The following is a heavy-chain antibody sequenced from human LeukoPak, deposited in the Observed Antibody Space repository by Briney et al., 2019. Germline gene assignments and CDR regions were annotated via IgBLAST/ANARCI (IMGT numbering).Heavy chain of an antibody. D-gene: IGHD5-18*01. J-gene: IGHJ3*02. Sequence: GGSLRLSCAASGFTVSSNYMSWVRQAPGKGLEWVSVIYSGGSTYYADSVKGRFTVSRDNSKNTLYLQMNSLRAEDTAVYYCARDRPHTAMAEDAFDIWGQGTMVTVSS. CDR3: ARDRPHTAMAEDAFDI. CDR2: IYSGGST. CDR1: GFTVSSNY. V-gene: IGHV3-66*01.